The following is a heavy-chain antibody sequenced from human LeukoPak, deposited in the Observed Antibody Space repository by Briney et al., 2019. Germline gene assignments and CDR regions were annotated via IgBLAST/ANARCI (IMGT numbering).Heavy chain of an antibody. CDR2: ISGSGGST. CDR1: GFTFSSYE. D-gene: IGHD6-19*01. J-gene: IGHJ4*02. Sequence: GGSLRLSCAASGFTFSSYEMNWVRQAPGKGLEWVSAISGSGGSTYYADSVKGHFTISRDNSKNTLYLQMNSLRAEDTAVYYCAKDDHGGSGWRDYFDYWGQGTLVTVSS. V-gene: IGHV3-23*01. CDR3: AKDDHGGSGWRDYFDY.